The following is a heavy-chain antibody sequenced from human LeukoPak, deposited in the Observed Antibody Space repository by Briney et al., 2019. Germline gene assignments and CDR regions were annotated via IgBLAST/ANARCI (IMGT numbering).Heavy chain of an antibody. D-gene: IGHD5-18*01. J-gene: IGHJ4*02. CDR2: IYYSGST. CDR1: GGSISSYY. V-gene: IGHV4-59*12. CDR3: ARGAYSYGYYFDY. Sequence: SETLSLTCTVSGGSISSYYWSWIRQLAGKGLEWIGYIYYSGSTNYNPSLKSRVTISVDTSKNQFSLKLSSVTAADTAVYYCARGAYSYGYYFDYWGQGTLVTVSS.